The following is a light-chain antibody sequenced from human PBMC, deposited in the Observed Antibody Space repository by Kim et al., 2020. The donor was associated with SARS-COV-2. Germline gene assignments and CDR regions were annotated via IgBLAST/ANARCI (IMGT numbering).Light chain of an antibody. CDR1: QSVNGKY. CDR2: GAS. Sequence: WSPGQRATLSCRASQSVNGKYLAWYQQKPGQAPRLLIYGASTRATDIPDRFSGSGSGTDFTLTISRLEPEDFAVYYCQQYGTSFTFGPGTKVDIK. V-gene: IGKV3-20*01. CDR3: QQYGTSFT. J-gene: IGKJ3*01.